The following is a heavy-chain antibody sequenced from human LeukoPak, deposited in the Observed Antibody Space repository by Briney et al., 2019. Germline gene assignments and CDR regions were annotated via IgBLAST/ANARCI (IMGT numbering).Heavy chain of an antibody. D-gene: IGHD2-21*01. CDR1: GYTFTGYY. Sequence: ASARVSCTTSGYTFTGYYIHWVRQAPGQGLEWMGWINPNNDYTYYAPRFQGRVTLTRDTSISTVYMELNRLTSDDTALYYCAVAPGDYWGQGTLVSVSA. CDR2: INPNNDYT. CDR3: AVAPGDY. J-gene: IGHJ4*02. V-gene: IGHV1-2*02.